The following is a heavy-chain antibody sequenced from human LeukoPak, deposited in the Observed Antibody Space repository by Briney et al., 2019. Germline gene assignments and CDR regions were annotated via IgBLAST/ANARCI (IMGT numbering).Heavy chain of an antibody. D-gene: IGHD1-26*01. CDR1: GGSISSSSYY. J-gene: IGHJ6*03. CDR2: IYYSGST. Sequence: SETLSLTCTVSGGSISSSSYYWGWIRQPPGKGLEWIGSIYYSGSTYYNPSPKSRFTISVDTSKNQFSLMLSSVTAADTAVYYCARGIVGASYYYYMDVWGKGTTVTVSS. CDR3: ARGIVGASYYYYMDV. V-gene: IGHV4-39*01.